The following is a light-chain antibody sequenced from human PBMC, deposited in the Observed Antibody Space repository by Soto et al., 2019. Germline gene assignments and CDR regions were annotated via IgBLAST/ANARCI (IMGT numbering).Light chain of an antibody. CDR3: TSYTTSATYV. CDR2: EVT. CDR1: STDLGGYNY. V-gene: IGLV2-14*01. Sequence: QSALTQPASVSGSPGQSITISCTGTSTDLGGYNYVSWYQLHPGEPPKLLIFEVTKRPSGVSNRFSGSKSGNTASLTISGLQAEDEADYFCTSYTTSATYVFGSGTKVTVL. J-gene: IGLJ1*01.